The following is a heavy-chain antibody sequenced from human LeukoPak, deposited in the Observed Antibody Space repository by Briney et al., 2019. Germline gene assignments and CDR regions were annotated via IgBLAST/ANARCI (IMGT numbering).Heavy chain of an antibody. CDR1: GFTVSTNY. D-gene: IGHD1/OR15-1a*01. CDR3: ARAPELEQDY. Sequence: PGGSLGLSCAASGFTVSTNYMSWVRQAPGKGLEWVSVIYSGGSTYYADSVKGRFTISRDNSKNTLYLQMNSLRAEDAAVYYCARAPELEQDYWGQGTLVTVSS. J-gene: IGHJ4*02. CDR2: IYSGGST. V-gene: IGHV3-53*01.